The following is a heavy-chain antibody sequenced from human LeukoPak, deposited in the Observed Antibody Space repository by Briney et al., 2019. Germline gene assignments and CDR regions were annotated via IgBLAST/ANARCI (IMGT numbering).Heavy chain of an antibody. Sequence: PSETLSLTCTVSGGSISSGSYYWSWIRQPAGKGLEWIGRIYTSGSTNYNPSLKSRVTISVDTSKNQFSLKLSSVTAADTAVYYCARTIYSGHDYWGQGTLVTVSS. CDR2: IYTSGST. D-gene: IGHD5-12*01. CDR1: GGSISSGSYY. V-gene: IGHV4-61*02. CDR3: ARTIYSGHDY. J-gene: IGHJ4*02.